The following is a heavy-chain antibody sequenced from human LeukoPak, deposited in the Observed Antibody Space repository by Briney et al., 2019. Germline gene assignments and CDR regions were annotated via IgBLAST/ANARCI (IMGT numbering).Heavy chain of an antibody. CDR1: GGSLSGYY. V-gene: IGHV4-34*01. CDR3: ASKAYYYDSSGCPEYFQH. CDR2: INHSGST. J-gene: IGHJ1*01. D-gene: IGHD3-22*01. Sequence: SETLSLTCAVYGGSLSGYYWSWIRQPPGKGLEWIGEINHSGSTNYNPSLKSRVTISVDTSKNQFSLKLSSVTAADTAVYYCASKAYYYDSSGCPEYFQHWGQGTLVTVSS.